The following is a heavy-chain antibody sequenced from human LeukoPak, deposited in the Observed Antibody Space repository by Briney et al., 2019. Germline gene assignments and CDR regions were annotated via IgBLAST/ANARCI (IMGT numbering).Heavy chain of an antibody. CDR2: ISGSGGST. Sequence: GGSLRLSCAASGFTFSSYAMSWVRQAPGKGLEWVSAISGSGGSTYYADSVKGRLTISRDNSKNTLYLQMNSLRAEDTAVYYCAKDRVYYYDSSGYYRPLGGFDYWGQGTLVTVSS. D-gene: IGHD3-22*01. J-gene: IGHJ4*02. V-gene: IGHV3-23*01. CDR1: GFTFSSYA. CDR3: AKDRVYYYDSSGYYRPLGGFDY.